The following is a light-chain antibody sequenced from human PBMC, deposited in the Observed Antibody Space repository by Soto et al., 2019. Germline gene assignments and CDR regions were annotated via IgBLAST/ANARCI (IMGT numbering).Light chain of an antibody. V-gene: IGKV3D-15*01. CDR1: QSVSRN. Sequence: EIVMTQSPATLPVSPGERATLSCRASQSVSRNLAWFQHKPGQSPRLLIYGASTRATGTPARFSGSGSGTEFTLTISSLQSDDFAVYYCQHYGDWPPRYTFGPGTKRESK. CDR2: GAS. CDR3: QHYGDWPPRYT. J-gene: IGKJ2*01.